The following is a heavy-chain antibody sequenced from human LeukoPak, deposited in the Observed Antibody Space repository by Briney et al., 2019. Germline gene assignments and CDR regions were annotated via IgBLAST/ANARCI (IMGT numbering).Heavy chain of an antibody. CDR3: AGYYYDSSGYYRALDY. D-gene: IGHD3-22*01. J-gene: IGHJ4*02. V-gene: IGHV4-34*01. Sequence: PSETLSLTCAVYGGSFSGYYWSWIRQPPGKGLEWIGEINHSGSTNYNPSLKSRVTISVDTSKNQFSLKLSSVTAADTAVYYYAGYYYDSSGYYRALDYWGQGTLVTVSS. CDR1: GGSFSGYY. CDR2: INHSGST.